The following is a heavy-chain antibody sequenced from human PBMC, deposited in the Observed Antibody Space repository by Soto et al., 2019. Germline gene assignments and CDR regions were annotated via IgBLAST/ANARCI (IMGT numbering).Heavy chain of an antibody. CDR1: GFTVSSNY. D-gene: IGHD4-17*01. V-gene: IGHV3-53*01. CDR3: AREDYGDYSFDY. Sequence: GGSLRLSCAASGFTVSSNYMSWVRQAPGKGLEWVSVIYSGGSTYYADSVKGRFTISRDNSKNTLYLQMNSLRAEDTAVYYCAREDYGDYSFDYWGQGTLVTVYS. J-gene: IGHJ4*02. CDR2: IYSGGST.